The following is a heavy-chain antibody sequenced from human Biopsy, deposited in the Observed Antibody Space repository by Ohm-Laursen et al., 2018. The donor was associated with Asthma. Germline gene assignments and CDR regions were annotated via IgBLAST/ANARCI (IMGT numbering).Heavy chain of an antibody. D-gene: IGHD6-13*01. V-gene: IGHV4-39*01. CDR1: SGSGGYMRSGNYY. CDR3: VRGSSSWHHGPFHYYYGLDV. Sequence: SDTLSLTCSLSSGSGGYMRSGNYYWGWIRQPPGKGLEWIGSIYYSGTTYYNPSLEIRVTVSANTSKNQFSLKLTSVTAADTAVYYCVRGSSSWHHGPFHYYYGLDVWGQRTTATVPS. J-gene: IGHJ6*02. CDR2: IYYSGTT.